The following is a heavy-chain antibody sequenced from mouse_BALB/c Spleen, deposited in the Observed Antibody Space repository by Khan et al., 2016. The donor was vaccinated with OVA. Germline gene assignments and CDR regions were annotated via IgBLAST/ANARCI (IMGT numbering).Heavy chain of an antibody. V-gene: IGHV3-8*02. J-gene: IGHJ4*01. CDR2: IIYSGDT. CDR3: ARSYGSWAMDY. CDR1: GDSITSGF. D-gene: IGHD1-1*01. Sequence: EVQLQESGPSLVKPSQTLSLTCPVTGDSITSGFWNWIRKFPGKKFEYMGYIIYSGDTYYNPSLKSRISITRDTSKSQYYLQLNSVTTEDTATYYCARSYGSWAMDYWGQGTSVTVSS.